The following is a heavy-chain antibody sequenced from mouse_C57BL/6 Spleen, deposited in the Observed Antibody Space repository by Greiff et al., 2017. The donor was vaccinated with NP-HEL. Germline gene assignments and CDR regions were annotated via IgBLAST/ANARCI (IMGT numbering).Heavy chain of an antibody. V-gene: IGHV5-6*01. CDR1: GFTFSSYG. CDR3: ARHDYSYYFDY. CDR2: ISSGGSYT. Sequence: EVKVVESGGDLVKPGGSLKLSCAASGFTFSSYGMSWVRQTPDKRLEWVATISSGGSYTYYPDSVKGRFTISRDNAKNTLYLQMSSLKSEDTAMYYCARHDYSYYFDYWGQGTTLTVSS. J-gene: IGHJ2*01. D-gene: IGHD2-4*01.